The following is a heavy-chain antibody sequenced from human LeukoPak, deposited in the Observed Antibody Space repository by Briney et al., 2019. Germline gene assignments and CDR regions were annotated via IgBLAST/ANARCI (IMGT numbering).Heavy chain of an antibody. J-gene: IGHJ4*02. D-gene: IGHD5-18*01. CDR3: ASHERGYSYGPDY. Sequence: GGSLRLSCAASGFTFSSSAMSWARQVPGKGLEWVSAITGSGGTTYYADSVKGRFTISRDTSKNTLYPQMNSLRAEDTAVYYCASHERGYSYGPDYWGQGTLVTVSS. V-gene: IGHV3-23*01. CDR2: ITGSGGTT. CDR1: GFTFSSSA.